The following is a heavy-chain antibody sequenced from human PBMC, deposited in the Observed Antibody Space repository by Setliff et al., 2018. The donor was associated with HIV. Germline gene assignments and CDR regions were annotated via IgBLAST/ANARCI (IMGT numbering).Heavy chain of an antibody. V-gene: IGHV4-34*01. CDR3: ARDRFTWNYGKNYMDV. J-gene: IGHJ6*03. Sequence: SETLSLTCAVYGGSFSGYYWSCIRQPPGKGLEWIGEIDHSGNTNYNPSLKSRVTISVDTSKNHFSLKLSSVTAADTAVYYCARDRFTWNYGKNYMDVWGTGTTVTV. CDR2: IDHSGNT. CDR1: GGSFSGYY. D-gene: IGHD1-7*01.